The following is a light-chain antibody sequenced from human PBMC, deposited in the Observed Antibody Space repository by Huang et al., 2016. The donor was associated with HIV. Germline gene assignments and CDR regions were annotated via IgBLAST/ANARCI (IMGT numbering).Light chain of an antibody. CDR1: QSLLSTSNEKNN. CDR2: WAS. J-gene: IGKJ3*01. CDR3: QQYFTTPRT. V-gene: IGKV4-1*01. Sequence: DIVMTQSPDSLSVSLGERATINCKYSQSLLSTSNEKNNLAWYQQKPGQPPKLLIYWASTRASGVPDRFSGSGSGPDFSLTISSLQAEDAAVYYCQQYFTTPRTFGPGTKVEIK.